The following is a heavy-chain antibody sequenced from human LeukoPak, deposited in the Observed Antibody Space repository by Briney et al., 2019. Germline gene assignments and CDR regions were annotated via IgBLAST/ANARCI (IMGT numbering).Heavy chain of an antibody. CDR1: GFSLSTSGMC. CDR2: IDWDDDK. CDR3: ARTQLKRGYSYGAFDY. V-gene: IGHV2-70*11. D-gene: IGHD5-18*01. Sequence: SGPTLVNPPQTLTLTCTFSGFSLSTSGMCVSWIRQPPGKALEWLARIDWDDDKYYSTSLKTRLTISKDTSKNQVVLTMTNMDPVDTATYYCARTQLKRGYSYGAFDYWGQGTLVTVSS. J-gene: IGHJ4*02.